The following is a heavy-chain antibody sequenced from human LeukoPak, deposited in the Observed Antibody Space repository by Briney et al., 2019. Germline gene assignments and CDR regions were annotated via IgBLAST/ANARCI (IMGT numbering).Heavy chain of an antibody. D-gene: IGHD3-3*01. CDR2: INHSGST. V-gene: IGHV4-34*01. Sequence: PSETLSLTCAVYGGSFSGYYWSWIRQPPGKGLEWIGEINHSGSTNYNPSLKSRVTISVDTSKNQFSLKLSSVTAADTAVYYCARDRGTIFGVVIRDWFDPWGQGTLVTVSS. J-gene: IGHJ5*02. CDR1: GGSFSGYY. CDR3: ARDRGTIFGVVIRDWFDP.